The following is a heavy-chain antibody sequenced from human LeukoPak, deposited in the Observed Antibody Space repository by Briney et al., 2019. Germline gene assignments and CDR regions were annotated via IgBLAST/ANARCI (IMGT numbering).Heavy chain of an antibody. Sequence: PGGSLRLSCAASGFTFSSYAMHWVRQAPGKGLEWVAVISYDGSNKYYADSVKGRFTISRDNSKNTLYLQMNSLRAEDTAVYYCAREYSSSWHDAFDIWGQGTMVTVSS. J-gene: IGHJ3*02. D-gene: IGHD6-13*01. V-gene: IGHV3-30-3*01. CDR1: GFTFSSYA. CDR2: ISYDGSNK. CDR3: AREYSSSWHDAFDI.